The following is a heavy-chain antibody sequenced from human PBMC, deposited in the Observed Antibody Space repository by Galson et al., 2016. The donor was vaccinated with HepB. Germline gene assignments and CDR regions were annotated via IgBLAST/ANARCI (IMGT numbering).Heavy chain of an antibody. Sequence: SLRLSCAASGFPFSFYSMAWVRQAPGKGLEWVASIERVGSQYVDSVTGRFTISRDNTKNSLYLQMNGLRAEDTAIYYCARDPGRTTIEYAFDIWGQGTMVTVSS. CDR3: ARDPGRTTIEYAFDI. CDR2: IERVGSQ. D-gene: IGHD1-26*01. V-gene: IGHV3-7*01. J-gene: IGHJ3*02. CDR1: GFPFSFYS.